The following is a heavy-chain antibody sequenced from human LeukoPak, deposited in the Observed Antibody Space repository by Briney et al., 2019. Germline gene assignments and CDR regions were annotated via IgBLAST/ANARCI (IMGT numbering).Heavy chain of an antibody. J-gene: IGHJ3*02. D-gene: IGHD3-22*01. V-gene: IGHV4-59*08. CDR2: INYSGST. CDR3: ARRDPLITLIIGERAFDI. CDR1: GGSISSSY. Sequence: SETLSLTCTVSGGSISSSYWSWIRQPPGKGLEWIGNINYSGSTNCNPSLKNRVTISVDTSRNQFSLRLSSVTAADTAVYYCARRDPLITLIIGERAFDIWGQGTMVTVPS.